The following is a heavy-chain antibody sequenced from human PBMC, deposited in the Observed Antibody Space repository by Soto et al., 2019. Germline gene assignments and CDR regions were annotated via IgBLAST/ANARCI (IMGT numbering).Heavy chain of an antibody. CDR1: GFTFSSYG. D-gene: IGHD6-19*01. CDR2: ISYDGSNK. J-gene: IGHJ4*02. Sequence: GGSLRLSCAASGFTFSSYGMHWVRQAPGKGLEWVAVISYDGSNKYYADSVKGRFTISRDNSKNTLYLQMNSLRAEDTAVYYCAIDKPGIAVAGHGGFDYWRQGPLVTVSS. V-gene: IGHV3-30*03. CDR3: AIDKPGIAVAGHGGFDY.